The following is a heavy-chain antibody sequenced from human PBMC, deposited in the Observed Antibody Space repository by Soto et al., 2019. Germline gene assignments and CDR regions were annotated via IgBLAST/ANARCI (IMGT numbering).Heavy chain of an antibody. CDR2: MNPNSGNT. D-gene: IGHD5-12*01. CDR1: GYTFTSYD. J-gene: IGHJ3*02. CDR3: ARGRGYSGNHDAFDI. Sequence: ASVKVSCKASGYTFTSYDINWVRQATGQGLEWMGWMNPNSGNTGYAQKFQGRVTMTRNTSISTAYMERSSLRSEDTAVYYCARGRGYSGNHDAFDIWGQGTMVTVSS. V-gene: IGHV1-8*01.